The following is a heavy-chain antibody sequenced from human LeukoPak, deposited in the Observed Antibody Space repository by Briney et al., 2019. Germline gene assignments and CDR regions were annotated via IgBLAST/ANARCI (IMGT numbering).Heavy chain of an antibody. D-gene: IGHD3-22*01. Sequence: GRSLRLSCAASGFTFSSYAMHWVRQAPGKGLEWVAVISYDGSNKYYADSVKGRFTISRDNSKNTLYLQMNSLRAEDTAVYYCARGPIYYYDSSGYPHFDYWGQGTLVTVSS. CDR3: ARGPIYYYDSSGYPHFDY. CDR1: GFTFSSYA. J-gene: IGHJ4*02. CDR2: ISYDGSNK. V-gene: IGHV3-30-3*01.